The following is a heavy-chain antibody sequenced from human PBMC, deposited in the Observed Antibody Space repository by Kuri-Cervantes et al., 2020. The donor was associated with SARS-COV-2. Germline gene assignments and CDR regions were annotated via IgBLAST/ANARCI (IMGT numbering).Heavy chain of an antibody. Sequence: SETLSLTCTVSGGSIRSDGYYWSWILQRPGKGLEWIGYIYSGGTTYYSPSLKSRLTISMDTSKHHFSLKLGAVTAADTAMYYCARYYYDSRGYVFFDYWGRGNPVTVSS. CDR2: IYSGGTT. CDR3: ARYYYDSRGYVFFDY. J-gene: IGHJ4*02. D-gene: IGHD3-22*01. CDR1: GGSIRSDGYY. V-gene: IGHV4-31*03.